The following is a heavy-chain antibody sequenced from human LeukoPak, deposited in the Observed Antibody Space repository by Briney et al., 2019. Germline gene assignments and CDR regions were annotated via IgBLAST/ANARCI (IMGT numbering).Heavy chain of an antibody. CDR2: ISAYNGNT. J-gene: IGHJ4*02. V-gene: IGHV1-18*01. D-gene: IGHD1-26*01. Sequence: GASVKVSCKASGYTFTSYGISGVRQAAGQGLEWMGWISAYNGNTNYAQKLQGRVTMTTETSTSTAYMELRSLRSEDTAVYSCARGEWELSEQWGYWGPGTLVTVSS. CDR1: GYTFTSYG. CDR3: ARGEWELSEQWGY.